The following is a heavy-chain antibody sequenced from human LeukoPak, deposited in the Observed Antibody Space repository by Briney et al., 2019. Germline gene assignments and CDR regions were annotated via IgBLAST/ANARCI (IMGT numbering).Heavy chain of an antibody. CDR2: IWFDGSEQ. V-gene: IGHV3-33*01. Sequence: GRSLRLSCAASGFTFSTYAIHWVRQAPGKGLEWVAVIWFDGSEQYYADSVKGRFIISRDNSKSTSNPQLNSLRAEDTAVYYCAREGDSRWGGLSPWGQGTLVTVSS. J-gene: IGHJ1*01. D-gene: IGHD3-16*02. CDR3: AREGDSRWGGLSP. CDR1: GFTFSTYA.